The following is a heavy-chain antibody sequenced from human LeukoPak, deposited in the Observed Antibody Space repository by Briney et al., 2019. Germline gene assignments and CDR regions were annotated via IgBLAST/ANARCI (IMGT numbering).Heavy chain of an antibody. CDR1: GFTFGDYA. CDR2: ISYDGSNK. D-gene: IGHD2-2*01. CDR3: ASGYCSSTSCLHHYYYGMDV. Sequence: GGSLRLSCTASGFTFGDYAMHWVRQAPGKGLEWVTVISYDGSNKYYADSVKGRFTISRDNSKNTLYLQMNSLRAEDTAVYYCASGYCSSTSCLHHYYYGMDVWAKGPRSPSP. V-gene: IGHV3-30-3*01. J-gene: IGHJ6*02.